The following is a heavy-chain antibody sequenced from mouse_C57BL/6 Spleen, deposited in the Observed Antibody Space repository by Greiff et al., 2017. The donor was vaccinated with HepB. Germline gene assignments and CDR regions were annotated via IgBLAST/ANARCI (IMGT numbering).Heavy chain of an antibody. CDR1: GYTFTSYW. CDR2: IDPSDSYT. Sequence: QVQLKQSGAELVKPGASVKLSCKASGYTFTSYWMQWVKQRPGQGLEWIGEIDPSDSYTNYNQKFKGKATLTVDTSSSTAYMQLSSLTSEDSAVYYCARGYYGVFYAMDYWGQGTSVTVSS. J-gene: IGHJ4*01. CDR3: ARGYYGVFYAMDY. D-gene: IGHD1-1*01. V-gene: IGHV1-50*01.